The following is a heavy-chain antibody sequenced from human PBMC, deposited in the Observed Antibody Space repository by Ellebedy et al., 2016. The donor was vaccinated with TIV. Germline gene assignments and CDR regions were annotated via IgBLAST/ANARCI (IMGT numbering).Heavy chain of an antibody. CDR3: ARDYYDSSGYYFRL. D-gene: IGHD3-22*01. Sequence: MPGGSLRLSCTVPSGSISNYYWSWIRQPAGKGLEWIGRFYPSGSTKYNPSLKSRVTMSVDTSKKQISLRLSSVTAADTAVYYCARDYYDSSGYYFRLWGQGTLVTVSS. V-gene: IGHV4-4*07. CDR1: SGSISNYY. CDR2: FYPSGST. J-gene: IGHJ4*02.